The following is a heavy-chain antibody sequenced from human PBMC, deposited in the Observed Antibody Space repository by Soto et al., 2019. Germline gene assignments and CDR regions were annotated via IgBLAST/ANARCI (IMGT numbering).Heavy chain of an antibody. CDR2: INPAGSVT. D-gene: IGHD6-13*01. V-gene: IGHV1-46*03. CDR3: ARDNARTFPAAPGDKKSESSGWWFDP. Sequence: QVQLLQSGAEVKKPGASVKVSCKASGISFINHYVHWVRQAPGQGPEWMGVINPAGSVTVYALKLQDRVIVTRDTSTNTVYIELNRLTSEDTAIYYCARDNARTFPAAPGDKKSESSGWWFDPWGQGTLVTVSS. J-gene: IGHJ5*02. CDR1: GISFINHY.